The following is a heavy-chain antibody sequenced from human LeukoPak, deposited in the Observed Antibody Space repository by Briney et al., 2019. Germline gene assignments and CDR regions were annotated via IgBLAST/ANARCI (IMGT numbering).Heavy chain of an antibody. CDR3: ATAVHGDYFDY. V-gene: IGHV3-53*01. CDR2: IYSGGST. D-gene: IGHD4-17*01. J-gene: IGHJ4*02. Sequence: PGGSLRLSCAASGFTVSSNYMSWVRQAPGKGLEWVSVIYSGGSTYYADSVKGRFTISRDNSKNTLYLQMNSLRAEDTAVYYCATAVHGDYFDYWGQGTLVTVSS. CDR1: GFTVSSNY.